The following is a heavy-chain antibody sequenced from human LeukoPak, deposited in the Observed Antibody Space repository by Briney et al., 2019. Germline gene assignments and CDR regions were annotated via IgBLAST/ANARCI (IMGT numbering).Heavy chain of an antibody. CDR3: ARDTLEYSNSPDALDI. CDR2: IGSSGSTV. Sequence: PSGGSLRLSCAASGFTFGAYEMNRVRQAPGKGLEWVSYIGSSGSTVYYADSVKGRFTISRDNAKNSLYMQMESLRDEDTAIYYCARDTLEYSNSPDALDIWGQGTMVTVSS. V-gene: IGHV3-48*03. D-gene: IGHD4-23*01. J-gene: IGHJ3*02. CDR1: GFTFGAYE.